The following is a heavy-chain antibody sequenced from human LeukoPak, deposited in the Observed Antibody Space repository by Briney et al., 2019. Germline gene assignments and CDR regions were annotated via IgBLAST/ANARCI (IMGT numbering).Heavy chain of an antibody. Sequence: PGGSLRLSCAASGFTFSNYAMSWVRQAPGRGLEWVSLISASGGSTYYADSVKGRFTISRDNSKNALYLQMNSLRAEDTAVYFCAKRSPSYYFDYWGQGTLVTVSS. CDR3: AKRSPSYYFDY. V-gene: IGHV3-23*01. CDR2: ISASGGST. CDR1: GFTFSNYA. D-gene: IGHD1-26*01. J-gene: IGHJ4*02.